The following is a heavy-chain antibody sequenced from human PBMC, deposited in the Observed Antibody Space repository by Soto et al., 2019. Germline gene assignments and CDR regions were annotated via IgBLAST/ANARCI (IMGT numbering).Heavy chain of an antibody. J-gene: IGHJ6*02. V-gene: IGHV3-30*18. CDR2: ISYDGSNK. CDR1: GFTFSSYG. CDR3: AKGLAYCGGDCPPIGYYYYGMDV. Sequence: GGSLRLSCAASGFTFSSYGMHWVRQAPGKGLEWVAVISYDGSNKYYADSVKGRFTISRDNSKNTLYLQMNSLRAEDTAVYYCAKGLAYCGGDCPPIGYYYYGMDVWGQGTTVTVSS. D-gene: IGHD2-21*02.